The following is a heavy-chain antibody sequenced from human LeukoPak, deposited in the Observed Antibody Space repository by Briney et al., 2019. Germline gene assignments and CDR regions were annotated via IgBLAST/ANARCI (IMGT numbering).Heavy chain of an antibody. CDR1: GGSISSYY. V-gene: IGHV4-59*01. CDR2: IHHSGST. CDR3: ARLTYDYHGSGSYSWWIDT. Sequence: SETLSLTCTVSGGSISSYYWTWIRQPPGKGLEYIGYIHHSGSTSYSPSLKGRVTISVDTSKTYLSLKLSSVTAADTAVYYCARLTYDYHGSGSYSWWIDTWGQGTLVIVSS. D-gene: IGHD3-10*01. J-gene: IGHJ5*02.